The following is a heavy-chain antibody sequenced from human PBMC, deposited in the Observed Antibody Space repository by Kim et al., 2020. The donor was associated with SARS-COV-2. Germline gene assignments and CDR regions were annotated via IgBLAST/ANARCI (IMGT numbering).Heavy chain of an antibody. J-gene: IGHJ4*02. Sequence: SETLSLTCTVSGGSISGYYWSWIRQPTGKGLEWIGYIYYSGSTDYNPSLKSRITISVDTSKNQYSLKVSSVTAADTAVYYCAGCRPAGPIDYWGQGTLVTVSS. CDR3: AGCRPAGPIDY. CDR2: IYYSGST. D-gene: IGHD6-6*01. V-gene: IGHV4-59*13. CDR1: GGSISGYY.